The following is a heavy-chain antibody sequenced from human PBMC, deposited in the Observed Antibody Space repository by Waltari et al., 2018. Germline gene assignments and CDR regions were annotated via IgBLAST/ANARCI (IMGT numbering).Heavy chain of an antibody. Sequence: QLQLQESGSGLVKPSQTLSLTCAVSGGSISSGGYSWSWIRQPPGKGLEWIGYIYHSGSTYYTPSLKSRVTISVDRSKNQFSLKLSSVTAADTAVYYCARGASYYYDSSGYYSWFDPWGQGTLVTVSS. CDR1: GGSISSGGYS. CDR3: ARGASYYYDSSGYYSWFDP. J-gene: IGHJ5*02. CDR2: IYHSGST. V-gene: IGHV4-30-2*01. D-gene: IGHD3-22*01.